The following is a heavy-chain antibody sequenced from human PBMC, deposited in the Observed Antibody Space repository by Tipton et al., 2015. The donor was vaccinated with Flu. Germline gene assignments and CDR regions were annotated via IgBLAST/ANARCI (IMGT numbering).Heavy chain of an antibody. CDR1: GGSISSYF. CDR2: VSASGSI. CDR3: ARGGYNLVY. Sequence: TLSLTCTVSGGSISSYFWTYIRQPAGGGLEWIGRVSASGSINYNPSLKSRVTMSVDTSKNQFSLRLNSVAAADTAVYYCARGGYNLVYWGQGTLVTVSS. D-gene: IGHD5-24*01. J-gene: IGHJ4*02. V-gene: IGHV4-4*07.